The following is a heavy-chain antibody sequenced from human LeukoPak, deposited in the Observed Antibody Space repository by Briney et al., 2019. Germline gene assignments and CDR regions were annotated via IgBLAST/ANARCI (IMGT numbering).Heavy chain of an antibody. D-gene: IGHD1-26*01. CDR3: ARVEWELGSADAFDI. Sequence: SEILSLTCTVSGGSISSYYWSWIRQPPGKGLEWIGYIYYSGSTNYNPSLKSRVTISVDTSKNQFSLKLSSVTAADTAVYYCARVEWELGSADAFDIWGQGTMVTVSS. J-gene: IGHJ3*02. CDR1: GGSISSYY. V-gene: IGHV4-59*01. CDR2: IYYSGST.